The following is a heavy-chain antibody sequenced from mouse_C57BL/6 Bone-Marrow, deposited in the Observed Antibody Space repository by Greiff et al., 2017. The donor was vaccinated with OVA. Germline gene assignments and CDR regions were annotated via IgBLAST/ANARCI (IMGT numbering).Heavy chain of an antibody. CDR1: GYTFTSYW. CDR3: ARACYYGFSY. Sequence: QVQLQQPGAELVMPGASVKLSCKASGYTFTSYWMHWVKQRPGQGLEWIGEIDPSDSYTNYNQKFKGKSTLTVDKSSSTAYMQLRSLTSEYSAVYCCARACYYGFSYWGQGTLVTVSA. V-gene: IGHV1-69*01. CDR2: IDPSDSYT. D-gene: IGHD1-1*01. J-gene: IGHJ3*01.